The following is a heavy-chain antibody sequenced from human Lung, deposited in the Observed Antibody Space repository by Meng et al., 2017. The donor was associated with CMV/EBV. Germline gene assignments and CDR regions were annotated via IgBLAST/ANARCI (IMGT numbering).Heavy chain of an antibody. Sequence: ASVXVSXKASGYTFSTYGINWVRQAPGQGLEWMGWISAYNGNTKYAQKLQGRVIMTTDTSTSTAYMDLRSLRSDDTAVYYCAKSWSYNVSSEWGKTSYYYYVMDVXGQGXTVTVSS. V-gene: IGHV1-18*01. D-gene: IGHD3-10*01. CDR2: ISAYNGNT. CDR3: AKSWSYNVSSEWGKTSYYYYVMDV. CDR1: GYTFSTYG. J-gene: IGHJ6*02.